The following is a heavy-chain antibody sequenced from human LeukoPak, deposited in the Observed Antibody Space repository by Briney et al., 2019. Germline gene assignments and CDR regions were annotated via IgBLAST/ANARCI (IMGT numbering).Heavy chain of an antibody. J-gene: IGHJ6*03. Sequence: GGSLRLSCAASGFTFSSYEMNWVRQAPGKGLGWVSYISSSGSTIYYADSVKGRFTISRDNAKNSLYLQMNSLRAEDTAVYYCARVPAVDPPYYYYYMDVWGKGTTVTISS. D-gene: IGHD2-2*01. CDR2: ISSSGSTI. CDR3: ARVPAVDPPYYYYYMDV. CDR1: GFTFSSYE. V-gene: IGHV3-48*03.